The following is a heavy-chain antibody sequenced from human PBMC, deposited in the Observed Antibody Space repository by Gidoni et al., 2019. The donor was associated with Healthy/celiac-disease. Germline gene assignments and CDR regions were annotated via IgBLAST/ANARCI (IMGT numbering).Heavy chain of an antibody. CDR1: GYSISSGYY. Sequence: QVQLQESGPGLVKPSETLSLTCAVSGYSISSGYYWGWIRQPPGKGLEWIGSIYHSGSTYYNPSLKSRVTISVDTSKNQFSLKLSSVTAADTAVYYCARGGVSGSYWGTNSQDYWGQGTLVTVSS. CDR2: IYHSGST. D-gene: IGHD1-26*01. CDR3: ARGGVSGSYWGTNSQDY. J-gene: IGHJ4*02. V-gene: IGHV4-38-2*01.